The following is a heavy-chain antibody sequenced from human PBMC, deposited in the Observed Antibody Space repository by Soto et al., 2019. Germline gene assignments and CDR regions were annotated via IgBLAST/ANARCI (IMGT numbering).Heavy chain of an antibody. V-gene: IGHV3-66*01. Sequence: PGGSLRLSCAASGFTVSSNYMSWVRQAPGKGLEWVSVIYSGGSTYYADSVKGRFTISRDNSKNTLYLQMNSLRAEDTAVYYCARDRYWGSYRYTDAFDIWGQGTMVTVSS. CDR1: GFTVSSNY. CDR3: ARDRYWGSYRYTDAFDI. J-gene: IGHJ3*02. D-gene: IGHD3-16*02. CDR2: IYSGGST.